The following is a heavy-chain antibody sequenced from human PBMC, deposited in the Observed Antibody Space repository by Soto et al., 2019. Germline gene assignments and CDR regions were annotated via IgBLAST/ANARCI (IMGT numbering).Heavy chain of an antibody. Sequence: GGSLRLSCAASGFTFSRFGMHWVRQAPGKGLEWAAVISYDGSNRFYADSVKGRFTISRDNSKNTLYLQMNSLRPEDTAVYYCAKDLYGSETYTYYCGMDGMGQGTTVTVSS. CDR2: ISYDGSNR. CDR3: AKDLYGSETYTYYCGMDG. D-gene: IGHD3-10*01. J-gene: IGHJ6*02. CDR1: GFTFSRFG. V-gene: IGHV3-30*18.